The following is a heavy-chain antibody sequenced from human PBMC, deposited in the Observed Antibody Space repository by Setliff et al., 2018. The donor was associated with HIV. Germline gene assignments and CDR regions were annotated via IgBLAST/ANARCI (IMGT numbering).Heavy chain of an antibody. CDR2: ISHGGRS. D-gene: IGHD2-2*01. Sequence: PSETLSLTCAVYNGSFSEYYWTWVRQPPGKELEWIGEISHGGRSTYNPSLKSRVTMSVDTSKNQFSLKLNSVTAADTAVYYCAREIKIPPQGALDYWGQGMLVTVSS. CDR1: NGSFSEYY. J-gene: IGHJ4*02. CDR3: AREIKIPPQGALDY. V-gene: IGHV4-34*09.